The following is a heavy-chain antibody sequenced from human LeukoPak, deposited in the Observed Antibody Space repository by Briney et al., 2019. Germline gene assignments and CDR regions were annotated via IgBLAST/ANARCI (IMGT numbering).Heavy chain of an antibody. D-gene: IGHD3-10*01. CDR2: ISYDGSNK. V-gene: IGHV3-30*03. J-gene: IGHJ4*02. CDR3: ARESSLYGSGSYSFLDY. CDR1: GFTFSSYG. Sequence: GRSLRLSCAASGFTFSSYGMHWVRQAPGKGLEWVAVISYDGSNKYYADSVKGRFTISRDNSKNTLYLQLNSLRAEDTAVYYCARESSLYGSGSYSFLDYWGQGTLVTVSS.